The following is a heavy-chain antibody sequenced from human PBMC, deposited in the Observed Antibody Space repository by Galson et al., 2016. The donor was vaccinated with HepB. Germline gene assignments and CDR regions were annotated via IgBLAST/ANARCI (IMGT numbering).Heavy chain of an antibody. CDR2: LYYSGSA. J-gene: IGHJ1*01. CDR1: GHSISSNNYY. Sequence: SETLSLTCTVSGHSISSNNYYWGWIRQPPGKGLEWIGSLYYSGSAYYNPSLKSRVTMSVDTSKNQFSLKLGSVTAADTAVFYCASTTGRYFQHWGQGSLVTVSS. D-gene: IGHD1-26*01. CDR3: ASTTGRYFQH. V-gene: IGHV4-39*01.